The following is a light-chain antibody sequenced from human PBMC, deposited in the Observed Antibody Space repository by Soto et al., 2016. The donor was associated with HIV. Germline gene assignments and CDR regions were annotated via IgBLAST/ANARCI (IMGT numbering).Light chain of an antibody. Sequence: SYVLTQTPSVSVAPGKTATITCGGNNIGTKSVHWYQQKSGQAPVLVVYDDRDQPSGIPERFSGSNSGNTATLIISRVEAGDEADYYCQVWDNSDHYVFGTGTKVSVL. CDR3: QVWDNSDHYV. CDR1: NIGTKS. CDR2: DDR. V-gene: IGLV3-21*03. J-gene: IGLJ1*01.